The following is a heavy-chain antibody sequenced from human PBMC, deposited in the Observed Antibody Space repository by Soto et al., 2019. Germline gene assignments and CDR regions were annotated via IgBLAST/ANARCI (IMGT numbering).Heavy chain of an antibody. CDR2: INPNSGNI. D-gene: IGHD3-10*01. CDR1: GDTFTTYD. V-gene: IGHV1-8*01. J-gene: IGHJ4*02. Sequence: ASVKVSCKASGDTFTTYDINWVRQATGHGLEWMGWINPNSGNIGYAQRFQGRVTMTRDTAIRTAYMEVSSLRSDDTAVYYCARGRASGSYYLLDYWGQGTLVPVSS. CDR3: ARGRASGSYYLLDY.